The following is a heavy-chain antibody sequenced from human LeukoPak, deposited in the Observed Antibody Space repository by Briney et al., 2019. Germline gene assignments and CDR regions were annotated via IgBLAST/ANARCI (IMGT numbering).Heavy chain of an antibody. D-gene: IGHD2-21*02. J-gene: IGHJ4*02. CDR2: IRYDGSNK. V-gene: IGHV3-30*02. Sequence: PGGSLRLSCAASGFTFSSYGMHWVRQAPGKGLEWVAFIRYDGSNKYYADSVKGRFTISRDNSKNTLYLQMNSLRAEDTAVYYCARDPRSPAKGKGVVTEGYFDYWGQGTLVTVSS. CDR1: GFTFSSYG. CDR3: ARDPRSPAKGKGVVTEGYFDY.